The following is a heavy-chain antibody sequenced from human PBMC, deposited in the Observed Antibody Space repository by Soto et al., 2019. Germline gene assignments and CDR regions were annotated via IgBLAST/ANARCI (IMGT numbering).Heavy chain of an antibody. CDR1: GLTFSSYG. D-gene: IGHD2-15*01. V-gene: IGHV3-33*01. J-gene: IGHJ6*02. Sequence: QVQLVDSGGGVVQPGRSLRLSCAASGLTFSSYGMHWVRQAPGKGLEWVAVIWFDGTNKYYADSVKGRFVISRDNSKNTLYLKMNSLRAEDTAVYYCARGPRGMAATGPYSSYGMDVWGQGTTVTVSS. CDR2: IWFDGTNK. CDR3: ARGPRGMAATGPYSSYGMDV.